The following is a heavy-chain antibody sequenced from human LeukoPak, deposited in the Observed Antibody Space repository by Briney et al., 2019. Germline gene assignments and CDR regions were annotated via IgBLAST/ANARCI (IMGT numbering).Heavy chain of an antibody. CDR2: XXYDGSNK. CDR1: GFTFSSYG. J-gene: IGHJ3*02. CDR3: ARDRRSGSYANDDAFDI. Sequence: PGGSLRLSCAASGFTFSSYGMHWVRQAPGKGLEXXXVXXYDGSNKYYADSVRGRFTISRDNSKNTLYLQMNSLRAEDTAVYYCARDRRSGSYANDDAFDIWGQGTMVTVSS. V-gene: IGHV3-30*03. D-gene: IGHD1-26*01.